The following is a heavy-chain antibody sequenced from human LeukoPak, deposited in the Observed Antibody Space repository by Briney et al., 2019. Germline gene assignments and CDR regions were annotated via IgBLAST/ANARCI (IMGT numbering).Heavy chain of an antibody. CDR1: GFTFSSYW. Sequence: GGSLRLSCAASGFTFSSYWMSWVRQAPGKGLEWVANIKQDGSEKYYVDSVKGRFTISRDNTKNSLYLQMNSLRAEDTAVYYCARDLAYFYDSSGYYLAYAFDYWGQGTLVTVSS. J-gene: IGHJ4*02. V-gene: IGHV3-7*01. D-gene: IGHD3-22*01. CDR2: IKQDGSEK. CDR3: ARDLAYFYDSSGYYLAYAFDY.